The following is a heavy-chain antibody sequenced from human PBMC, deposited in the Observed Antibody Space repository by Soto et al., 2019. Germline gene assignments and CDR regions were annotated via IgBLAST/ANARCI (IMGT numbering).Heavy chain of an antibody. CDR2: IDGSGGSP. Sequence: GGSLRLSCAASGFSFSSYALSWVRQAPGKGLEWVSYIDGSGGSPYYADSVKGRFTISRDNSKNTLYLQMNSLRAEDTAVYFCAKSSMSLVRVIMYWGQGSLVTVSS. CDR3: AKSSMSLVRVIMY. D-gene: IGHD3-10*01. CDR1: GFSFSSYA. V-gene: IGHV3-23*01. J-gene: IGHJ4*02.